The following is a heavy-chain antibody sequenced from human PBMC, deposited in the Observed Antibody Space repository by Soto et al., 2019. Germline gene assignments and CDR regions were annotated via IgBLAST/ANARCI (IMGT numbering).Heavy chain of an antibody. V-gene: IGHV1-3*01. D-gene: IGHD6-13*01. CDR1: GYTFTSYG. Sequence: ASVKVSCKASGYTFTSYGIHWVLQSPVQRLEWMGWINAANGDTKYSPKFQGRVTITRDTSASTAYMELSSLRSEDTAVYYCVRRHVSATGIDWFDPWGQGTLVTVSS. CDR2: INAANGDT. J-gene: IGHJ5*02. CDR3: VRRHVSATGIDWFDP.